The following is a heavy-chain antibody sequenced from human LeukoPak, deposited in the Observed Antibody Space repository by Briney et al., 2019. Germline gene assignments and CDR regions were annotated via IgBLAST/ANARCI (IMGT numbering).Heavy chain of an antibody. CDR1: GYTFTSYD. Sequence: ASVKVSCKASGYTFTSYDINWVRQATGQGLEWMGWMNPNSGNTGYAQKFQGRVTITRNTSISTAYMELSSLRSEDTAVYYCAREGVGGYYGSGSYYPQTYYFDYWGQGTLVTVSS. J-gene: IGHJ4*02. V-gene: IGHV1-8*03. CDR2: MNPNSGNT. CDR3: AREGVGGYYGSGSYYPQTYYFDY. D-gene: IGHD3-10*01.